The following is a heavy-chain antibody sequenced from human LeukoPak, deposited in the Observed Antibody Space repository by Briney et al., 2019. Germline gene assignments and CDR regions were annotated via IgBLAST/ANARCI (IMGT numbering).Heavy chain of an antibody. D-gene: IGHD6-19*01. CDR2: ISWNSGSI. V-gene: IGHV3-9*01. CDR3: AKDNTAVAGNFDY. J-gene: IGHJ4*02. Sequence: GGSLRLSCAASGFTFDDYAMHWVRQAPGKGLEWVSGISWNSGSIGYADSVKGRFTISRDNAKNSLYLQMNSLRAEDTALYYCAKDNTAVAGNFDYWGQGTLVTVSS. CDR1: GFTFDDYA.